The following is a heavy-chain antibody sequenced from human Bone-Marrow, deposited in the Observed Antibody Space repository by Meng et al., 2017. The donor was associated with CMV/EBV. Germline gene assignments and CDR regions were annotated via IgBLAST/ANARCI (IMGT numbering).Heavy chain of an antibody. Sequence: GESLKISCAASGFTFSSYWMHWVRQAPGKGLVWVSRINSDGSSTSYADSVKGRFTISRDNAKNTLYLQMNSLRAEDTAVYYCARGGRFLEWLSEAPDYWGQGTLVTVAS. V-gene: IGHV3-74*01. D-gene: IGHD3-3*01. CDR2: INSDGSST. J-gene: IGHJ4*02. CDR3: ARGGRFLEWLSEAPDY. CDR1: GFTFSSYW.